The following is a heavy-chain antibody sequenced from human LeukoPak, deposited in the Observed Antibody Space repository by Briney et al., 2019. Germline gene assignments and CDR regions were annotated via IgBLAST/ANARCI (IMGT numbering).Heavy chain of an antibody. D-gene: IGHD1-1*01. J-gene: IGHJ4*02. V-gene: IGHV1-2*02. CDR1: GYTFSDYY. CDR3: ARERRGNWNQDLDY. Sequence: GASVKVSCETSGYTFSDYYIHWVRQAPGQRLEWMGWINPNSGGTNYVEKFQGRVTMTSDTSIGTVYMELSSLTSDDTAVYYCARERRGNWNQDLDYWGQGTLVPVSS. CDR2: INPNSGGT.